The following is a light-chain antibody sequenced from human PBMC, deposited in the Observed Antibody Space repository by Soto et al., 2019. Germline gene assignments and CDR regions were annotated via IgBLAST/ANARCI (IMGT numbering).Light chain of an antibody. CDR2: DVS. CDR3: SSYTTISTWV. CDR1: SSDVGSYNY. Sequence: QSVLTQPASVTGSPGQSITISCTGTSSDVGSYNYVSWYQQHPGKVPKLMIRDVSNRPSGVSYRFSGSKSGNTASLTISGLQAEDEADYYCSSYTTISTWVFGGGTKLTVL. J-gene: IGLJ3*02. V-gene: IGLV2-14*03.